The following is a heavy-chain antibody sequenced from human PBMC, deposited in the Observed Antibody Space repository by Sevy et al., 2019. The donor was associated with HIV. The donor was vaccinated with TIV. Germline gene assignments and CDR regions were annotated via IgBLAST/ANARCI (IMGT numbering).Heavy chain of an antibody. Sequence: GGSLRLSCAASGFTFSSYAMSWVRQAPGKGLEWVSAISGSGGSTYYADSVKGRFTISRDNSKNTLYLQMNSLRAEDTAVYYCAKSPSSGGGSYSRYYYYGMDVWGQGTTVTVSS. CDR1: GFTFSSYA. CDR2: ISGSGGST. J-gene: IGHJ6*02. D-gene: IGHD1-26*01. V-gene: IGHV3-23*01. CDR3: AKSPSSGGGSYSRYYYYGMDV.